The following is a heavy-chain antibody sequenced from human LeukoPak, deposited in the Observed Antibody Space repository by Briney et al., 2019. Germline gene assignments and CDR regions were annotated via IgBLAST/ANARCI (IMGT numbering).Heavy chain of an antibody. Sequence: SETLSLTYTVSGGSISSGDDYWSWIRQPPGKGLEWIGYIYYSGSTYYNPSLKSRVTISVDTSKNQFSLTLSSVTAADTAVYYCARAVGDFWSGYSAFDIWGQGTMVTVSS. CDR1: GGSISSGDDY. D-gene: IGHD3-3*01. J-gene: IGHJ3*02. CDR3: ARAVGDFWSGYSAFDI. CDR2: IYYSGST. V-gene: IGHV4-30-4*08.